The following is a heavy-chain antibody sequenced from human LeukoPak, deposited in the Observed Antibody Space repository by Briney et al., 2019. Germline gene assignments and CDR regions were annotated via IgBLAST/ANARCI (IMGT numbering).Heavy chain of an antibody. D-gene: IGHD2-2*01. CDR1: GFTFSSYA. J-gene: IGHJ3*02. V-gene: IGHV3-23*01. CDR2: ISGSGGST. CDR3: AKDERYCSSTSCYADAFDI. Sequence: GGSLRLSCAASGFTFSSYAMSRVRQAPGKGLEWVSAISGSGGSTYYADSVKGRFTISRDNSKNTLYLQMNSLRAEDTAVYYCAKDERYCSSTSCYADAFDIWGQGTMVTVSS.